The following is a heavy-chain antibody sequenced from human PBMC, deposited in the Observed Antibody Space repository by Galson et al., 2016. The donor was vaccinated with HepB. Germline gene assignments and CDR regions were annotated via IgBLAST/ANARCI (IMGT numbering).Heavy chain of an antibody. CDR2: INSDGSSI. D-gene: IGHD4-23*01. V-gene: IGHV3-74*01. J-gene: IGHJ2*01. CDR1: GFTFSTYW. Sequence: SLRLSCAASGFTFSTYWMHWVRQAPGKGLVWVSRINSDGSSISYADSVKGRFTISRDSAKNTLYLQMTSLRAEDTAVYYCASGTTVTTPNSFWYFDLWGCGTLVTVSS. CDR3: ASGTTVTTPNSFWYFDL.